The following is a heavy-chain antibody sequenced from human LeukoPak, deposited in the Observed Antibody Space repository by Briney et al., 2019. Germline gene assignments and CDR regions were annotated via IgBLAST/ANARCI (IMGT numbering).Heavy chain of an antibody. CDR3: TGRVREDFDY. V-gene: IGHV2-5*02. J-gene: IGHJ4*02. D-gene: IGHD2-21*01. Sequence: ESGPTLVKPTQTLTLTCTFSGFSLSTSGVGVGWIRQPPGKALEWLAIIDWDDDKRYSPSLKRRLTITTDNSKNRVVLSMTNMDPVDTATYYCTGRVREDFDYWGQGTLVTVSS. CDR2: IDWDDDK. CDR1: GFSLSTSGVG.